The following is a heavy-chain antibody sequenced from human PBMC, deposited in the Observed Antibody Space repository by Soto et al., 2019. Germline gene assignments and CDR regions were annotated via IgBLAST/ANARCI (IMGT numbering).Heavy chain of an antibody. D-gene: IGHD1-26*01. J-gene: IGHJ5*02. V-gene: IGHV1-18*01. CDR1: GYTFTSYG. CDR3: ARDRFDVGATNWFDP. Sequence: ASVKVSCKASGYTFTSYGISWVRHAPGQGLEWMGWISAYNGNTNYAQKLQGRVTMTTDTSTSTAYMELRSLRSDDTAVYYCARDRFDVGATNWFDPWGQGTLVTVSS. CDR2: ISAYNGNT.